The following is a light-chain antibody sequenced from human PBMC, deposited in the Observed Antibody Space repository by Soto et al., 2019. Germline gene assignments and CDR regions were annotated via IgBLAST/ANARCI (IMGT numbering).Light chain of an antibody. CDR1: QSGCNF. Sequence: IVLTKSPATLVLSPGERAPLLFRASQSGCNFLAWYQQRPGQAPRLLLYGASNRATGTPARFSGSGSGTDFTLTISSLEPEDSAVYYCQQRSNRLTFGGGTKVEIK. J-gene: IGKJ4*01. V-gene: IGKV3-11*01. CDR3: QQRSNRLT. CDR2: GAS.